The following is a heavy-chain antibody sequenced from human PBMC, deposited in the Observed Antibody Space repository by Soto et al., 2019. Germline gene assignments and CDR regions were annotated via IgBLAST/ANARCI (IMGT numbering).Heavy chain of an antibody. J-gene: IGHJ1*01. CDR1: GYIFSSYG. CDR3: ARSVTVVGDYVPIAEYFQH. D-gene: IGHD4-17*01. V-gene: IGHV1-18*04. Sequence: QVLLVQSGAEVVKPGASVKVSCKASGYIFSSYGIAWVRQAPGQGLEWMGWISAYNGNTNYAQKFQGGITLTTDPSTRTAKMEMTRLISDDTAVYYCARSVTVVGDYVPIAEYFQHWGQGTLVTVSS. CDR2: ISAYNGNT.